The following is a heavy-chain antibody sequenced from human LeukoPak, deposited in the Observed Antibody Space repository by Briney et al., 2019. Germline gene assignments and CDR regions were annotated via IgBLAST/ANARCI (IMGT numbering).Heavy chain of an antibody. CDR3: AKGPPTYYYDSSGYRYFDY. Sequence: GGSLRLSCAASGFTFSSYAMSWVRQAPGKGLEWVSAISGSGGSTYCADSVKGRFTISRDNSKNTLYLQMNSLRAEDTAVYYCAKGPPTYYYDSSGYRYFDYWGQGTLVTVSS. CDR1: GFTFSSYA. V-gene: IGHV3-23*01. D-gene: IGHD3-22*01. J-gene: IGHJ4*02. CDR2: ISGSGGST.